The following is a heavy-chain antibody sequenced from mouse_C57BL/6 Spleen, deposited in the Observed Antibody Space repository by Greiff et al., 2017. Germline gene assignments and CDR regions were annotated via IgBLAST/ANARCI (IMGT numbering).Heavy chain of an antibody. V-gene: IGHV1-85*01. Sequence: VQLQQSGPELVKPGASVKLSCKASGYTFTSYDINWVKQRPGQGLEWIGWIYPRDGSTKYNEKFKGKATLTVDTSSSTAYMKLHSLTSEDSAVYFCARETTVVYWYFDVWGTGTTVTVSS. CDR1: GYTFTSYD. D-gene: IGHD1-1*01. CDR2: IYPRDGST. J-gene: IGHJ1*03. CDR3: ARETTVVYWYFDV.